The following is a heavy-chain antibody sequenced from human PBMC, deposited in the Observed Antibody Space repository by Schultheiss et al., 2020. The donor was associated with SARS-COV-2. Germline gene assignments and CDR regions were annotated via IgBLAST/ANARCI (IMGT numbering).Heavy chain of an antibody. CDR1: GGSFSGYY. V-gene: IGHV4-34*01. J-gene: IGHJ4*02. Sequence: SETLSLTCAVYGGSFSGYYWSWIRQPPGKGLEWIGSIYHSGSTYYNPSLKSRVTISVDTSKNQFSLKLSSVTAADTAVYYCARAQFSGSYYFSTGAYYFDYWGQGTLVTVSS. CDR2: IYHSGST. CDR3: ARAQFSGSYYFSTGAYYFDY. D-gene: IGHD1-26*01.